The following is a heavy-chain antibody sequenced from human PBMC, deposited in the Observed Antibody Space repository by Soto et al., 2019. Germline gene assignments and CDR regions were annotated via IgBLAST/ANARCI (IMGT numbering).Heavy chain of an antibody. Sequence: SETLSLTCTVSGGSISSSSYYWGWIRQPPGKGLDCIGSFYYSGSTYYNPSLKSRVTISVDTSKNQFSLKLSSVTAADTAVYYCATYLPYCSSTSCYLLGGMDVWGQGTTVTVSS. D-gene: IGHD2-2*01. V-gene: IGHV4-39*01. CDR3: ATYLPYCSSTSCYLLGGMDV. CDR1: GGSISSSSYY. J-gene: IGHJ6*02. CDR2: FYYSGST.